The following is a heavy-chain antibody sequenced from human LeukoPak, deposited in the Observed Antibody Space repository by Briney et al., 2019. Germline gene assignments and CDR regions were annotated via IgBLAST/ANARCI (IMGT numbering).Heavy chain of an antibody. CDR2: ISYDGSNK. J-gene: IGHJ4*02. Sequence: GGSLRLSCAASGFTFSSYAMHWVRQAPGKGLEWVAVISYDGSNKYYADSVKGRFTISRDNAKNSLYLQMNSLTADDTAIYYCARSLRVAVAASYWGQGTLVTVSS. V-gene: IGHV3-30-3*01. CDR1: GFTFSSYA. CDR3: ARSLRVAVAASY. D-gene: IGHD6-19*01.